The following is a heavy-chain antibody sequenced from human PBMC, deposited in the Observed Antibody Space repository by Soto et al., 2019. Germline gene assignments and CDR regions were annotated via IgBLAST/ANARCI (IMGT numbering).Heavy chain of an antibody. CDR2: INAGNGNT. Sequence: ASVKVSCKASGYTFTSYAMHWVRQAPGQRLEWMGWINAGNGNTKYSQKFQGRVTITRDTSASTAYMELSSLRSEDTAVYYCARDILPVSGSYYWAPTWFDPWGQGTLVTVSS. D-gene: IGHD1-26*01. CDR1: GYTFTSYA. V-gene: IGHV1-3*01. CDR3: ARDILPVSGSYYWAPTWFDP. J-gene: IGHJ5*02.